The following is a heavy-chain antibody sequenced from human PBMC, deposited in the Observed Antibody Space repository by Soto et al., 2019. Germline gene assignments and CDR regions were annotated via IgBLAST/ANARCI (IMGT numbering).Heavy chain of an antibody. CDR2: IIPISETT. D-gene: IGHD3-22*01. V-gene: IGHV1-69*06. CDR3: ARALLSHSYDSGGYDSYFHAMDV. CDR1: GGTFSSLD. Sequence: QVQLVQSGAEVKKPGSSVKVSCKASGGTFSSLDINWVRQAPGQGLEWMGGIIPISETTNYAQIFQGRVSIVADKSTSTAYMELSRLRAEDTAGYYCARALLSHSYDSGGYDSYFHAMDVWGQGTPVTVSS. J-gene: IGHJ6*02.